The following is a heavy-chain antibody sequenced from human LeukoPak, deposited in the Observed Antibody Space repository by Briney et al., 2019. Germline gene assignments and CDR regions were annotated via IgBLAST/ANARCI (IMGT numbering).Heavy chain of an antibody. CDR3: ARDVPHNWFDT. CDR2: INSDGGGA. J-gene: IGHJ5*02. V-gene: IGHV3-74*01. CDR1: GITFGNNW. Sequence: PGGSLRLSCAASGITFGNNWMHWVRHGPGKGLGWVSRINSDGGGAIYADSVKGRSTVSRDNAKNRLYLEMNTVRAEDTAVYYCARDVPHNWFDTWGQGTLVTVSS.